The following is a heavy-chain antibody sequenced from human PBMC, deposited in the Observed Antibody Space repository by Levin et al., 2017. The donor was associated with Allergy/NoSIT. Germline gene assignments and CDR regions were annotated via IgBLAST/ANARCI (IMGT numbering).Heavy chain of an antibody. J-gene: IGHJ4*02. CDR2: IKQDGSEK. D-gene: IGHD6-13*01. Sequence: GESLKISCAASGFTFSSYWMSWVRQAPGKGLEWVANIKQDGSEKYYVDSVKGRFTISRDNAKNSLYLQMNSLRAEDTAVYYCARDRRAAARFDYWGQGTLVTVSS. V-gene: IGHV3-7*01. CDR1: GFTFSSYW. CDR3: ARDRRAAARFDY.